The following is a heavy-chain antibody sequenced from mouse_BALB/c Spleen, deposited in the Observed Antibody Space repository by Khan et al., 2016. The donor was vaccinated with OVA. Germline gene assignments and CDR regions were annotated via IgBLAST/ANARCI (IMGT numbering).Heavy chain of an antibody. Sequence: EVQLLETGPGLVKPSQSLSLTCTVTGYSITSDYAWNWIRQFPGNKLEWMGYISYSGSTSYNPSLNSRISITRDTSKNQFFLQLNSVTTEDTATYYCARPGWDDPFAYWGQGTLVTVSA. CDR2: ISYSGST. CDR3: ARPGWDDPFAY. CDR1: GYSITSDYA. D-gene: IGHD4-1*01. J-gene: IGHJ3*01. V-gene: IGHV3-2*02.